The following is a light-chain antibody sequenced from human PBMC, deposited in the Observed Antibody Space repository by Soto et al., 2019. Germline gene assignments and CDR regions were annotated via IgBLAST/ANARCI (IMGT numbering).Light chain of an antibody. CDR2: GNS. CDR3: QSYDSSLSGYVV. V-gene: IGLV1-40*01. CDR1: SSNIGAGYD. Sequence: QSVLTQPPSVSGAPGQRVTISGTGSSSNIGAGYDVHWYQQLPGTAPKLLIYGNSNRPSRVPDRFSGSKSGTSASLAITGLQAEDEADYYCQSYDSSLSGYVVFGGGTKLTVL. J-gene: IGLJ2*01.